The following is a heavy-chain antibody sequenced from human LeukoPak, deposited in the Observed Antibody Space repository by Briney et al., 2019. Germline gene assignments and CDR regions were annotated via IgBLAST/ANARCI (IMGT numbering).Heavy chain of an antibody. J-gene: IGHJ3*02. V-gene: IGHV4-38-2*01. CDR2: IYHSGST. D-gene: IGHD3-16*01. CDR3: ARVGHPWGIEDAFDI. Sequence: PSETLSLTCAVSGYSISSGYYWGWIRQPPGKGLEWIGSIYHSGSTYYNPSLKSRVTISVDTSKNQFSLKLSSVTAADTAVYYCARVGHPWGIEDAFDIWGQGTMVTVSS. CDR1: GYSISSGYY.